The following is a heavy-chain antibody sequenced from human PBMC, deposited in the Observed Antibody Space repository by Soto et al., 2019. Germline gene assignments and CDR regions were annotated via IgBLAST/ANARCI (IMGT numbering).Heavy chain of an antibody. CDR3: APLPPRPVVGFTEMPT. CDR1: GGSVSSSYW. CDR2: IYHSGIT. Sequence: QVQLRESGPRLVKPSGTLSLTCAVSGGSVSSSYWWTWVRQAPGKGLQWIGEIYHSGITNYNPSLRSRVSMSVDKSNTEFSLSLTSVTAAATAVYYCAPLPPRPVVGFTEMPTWGQGLLVTVSS. D-gene: IGHD2-21*01. V-gene: IGHV4-4*02. J-gene: IGHJ5*02.